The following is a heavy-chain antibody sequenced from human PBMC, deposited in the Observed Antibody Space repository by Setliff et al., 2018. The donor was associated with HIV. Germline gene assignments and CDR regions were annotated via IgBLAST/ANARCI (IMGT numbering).Heavy chain of an antibody. Sequence: GASVKVSCKASGGTFSSYAISWVRQAPGQGLEWMGGIIPLFGTANYAQKFQDRVTITADESTSTAYMELSSLRSEDTAMYYCARGKRWLQPYYLDYWGQGTLVTVSS. D-gene: IGHD5-18*01. CDR2: IIPLFGTA. J-gene: IGHJ4*02. CDR3: ARGKRWLQPYYLDY. CDR1: GGTFSSYA. V-gene: IGHV1-69*13.